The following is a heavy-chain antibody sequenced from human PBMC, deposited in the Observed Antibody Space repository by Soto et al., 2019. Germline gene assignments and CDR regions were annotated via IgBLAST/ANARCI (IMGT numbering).Heavy chain of an antibody. CDR3: ARNRYNWNDGRPLDI. CDR1: GGSFSGYY. D-gene: IGHD1-1*01. V-gene: IGHV4-34*01. Sequence: QVQLQQWGAGLLKPSETLSLTCAVYGGSFSGYYWSWIRQPPGKGLEWIGEINHSGSTNYNPSLKSRVTISVDTSKNQFSLKLSSVTAADTAVYYCARNRYNWNDGRPLDIWGQGTMVTVSS. CDR2: INHSGST. J-gene: IGHJ3*02.